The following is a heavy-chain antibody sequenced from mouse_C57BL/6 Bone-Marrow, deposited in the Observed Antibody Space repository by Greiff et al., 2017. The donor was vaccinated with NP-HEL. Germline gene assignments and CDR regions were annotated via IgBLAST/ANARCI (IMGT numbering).Heavy chain of an antibody. Sequence: QVQLQQPGAELVMPGASVKLSCKASGYTFTSYWMHWVKQRPGQGLEWIGEIDPSDSYTNYNQKFKGKSTLTVDQSSSTAYLQLSSLTSEDSAVYYCARLGYGFAYWGQGTLVTVSA. CDR3: ARLGYGFAY. V-gene: IGHV1-69*01. J-gene: IGHJ3*01. CDR1: GYTFTSYW. CDR2: IDPSDSYT. D-gene: IGHD4-1*01.